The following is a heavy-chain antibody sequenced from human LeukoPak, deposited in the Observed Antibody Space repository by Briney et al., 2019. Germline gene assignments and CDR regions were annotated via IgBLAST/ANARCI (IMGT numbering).Heavy chain of an antibody. CDR1: GGSIRTYY. J-gene: IGHJ4*02. CDR2: IYDSGNT. Sequence: SETLSLTCTVSGGSIRTYYWNWIRQPPGKGLEWIGYIYDSGNTNRNPSLKSRVTLSVDMSKNQFSLKLSSVTAADTAVYYCAREGGPYRPLDYSGQGTLVTVAS. V-gene: IGHV4-59*01. CDR3: AREGGPYRPLDY.